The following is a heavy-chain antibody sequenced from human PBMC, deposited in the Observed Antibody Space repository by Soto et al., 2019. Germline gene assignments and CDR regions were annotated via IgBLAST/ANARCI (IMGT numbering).Heavy chain of an antibody. Sequence: QVQLVQSGAEVKKPGSSMKVSCKASGGSFSSSAISWVRQAPGQGLEWMGRIIPIFGTPNYAQKFQGRVTITADESTSTAYMELSSLRSEDTAMYYCASLATVPHNIWGQGTTVTVSS. CDR3: ASLATVPHNI. V-gene: IGHV1-69*15. J-gene: IGHJ6*02. D-gene: IGHD1-1*01. CDR2: IIPIFGTP. CDR1: GGSFSSSA.